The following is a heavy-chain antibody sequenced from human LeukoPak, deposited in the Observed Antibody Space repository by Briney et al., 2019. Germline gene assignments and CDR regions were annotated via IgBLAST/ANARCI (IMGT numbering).Heavy chain of an antibody. D-gene: IGHD5-18*01. CDR2: ISAYNGNT. J-gene: IGHJ6*03. CDR3: AKTYLVDTVMHGFSYRDV. CDR1: GGTFSSYA. Sequence: GASVKVSCKASGGTFSSYAISWVRQAPGQGLEWMGWISAYNGNTNYAQKLQGRVTMTTDTSTSTAYMELRRLRSDDTAVYYCAKTYLVDTVMHGFSYRDVWGKGTTVTVSS. V-gene: IGHV1-18*01.